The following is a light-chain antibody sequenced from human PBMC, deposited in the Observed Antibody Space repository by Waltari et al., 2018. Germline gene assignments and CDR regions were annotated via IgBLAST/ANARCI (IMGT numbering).Light chain of an antibody. V-gene: IGKV3-11*01. CDR2: GAS. J-gene: IGKJ4*01. CDR1: QSVNNY. Sequence: DIVLTQSPATLSLSPGERATLSCRASQSVNNYLAWYQQKPGQAPRLLIYGASNRATGIPARFRGSGSGTDFTLTISTLEPEDFAVYYCQQRRNWPLTFGGGTKVEIK. CDR3: QQRRNWPLT.